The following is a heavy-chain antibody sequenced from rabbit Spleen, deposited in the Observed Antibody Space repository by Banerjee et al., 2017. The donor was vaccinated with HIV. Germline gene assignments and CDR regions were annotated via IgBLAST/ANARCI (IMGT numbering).Heavy chain of an antibody. CDR1: GFSFSSSDY. J-gene: IGHJ6*01. CDR2: IAGSSSDFT. CDR3: ARDTGSSFSSYGIDL. D-gene: IGHD8-1*01. V-gene: IGHV1S45*01. Sequence: QEQLEESGGDLVKPGASLTLTCTASGFSFSSSDYMCWVRQAPGKGLEWISCIAGSSSDFTYSASWAKGRFTISKTSSTTVTLQMTSLTAADTATYFCARDTGSSFSSYGIDLWGPGTLVTVS.